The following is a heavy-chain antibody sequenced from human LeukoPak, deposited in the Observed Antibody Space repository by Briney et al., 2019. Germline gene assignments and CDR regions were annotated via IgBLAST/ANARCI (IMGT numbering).Heavy chain of an antibody. J-gene: IGHJ4*02. Sequence: GSPRLSCAASGFTFSDYYWSWIRQPAGKGLEWIGRIYTSGSTNYNPSLKSRVTMSVDTSKNQFSLKLSSVTAADTAVYYCARGYGLGSYLGYFDYWGQGTLVTVSS. D-gene: IGHD3-10*01. CDR3: ARGYGLGSYLGYFDY. V-gene: IGHV4-4*07. CDR2: IYTSGST. CDR1: GFTFSDYY.